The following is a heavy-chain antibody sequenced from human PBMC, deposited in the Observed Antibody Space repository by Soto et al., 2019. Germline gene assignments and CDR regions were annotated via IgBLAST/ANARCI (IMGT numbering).Heavy chain of an antibody. CDR1: GYTFSDYY. J-gene: IGHJ3*02. D-gene: IGHD3-3*02. V-gene: IGHV1-69*06. CDR2: IIPIFGTA. Sequence: GASVKVSCKASGYTFSDYYIHWVRQAPGQGLEWMGGIIPIFGTANYAQKFQGRVTITADTSTSTAYMELRSLRSDDTAVYYCASAFEEHAFDIWGQGTMVTVSS. CDR3: ASAFEEHAFDI.